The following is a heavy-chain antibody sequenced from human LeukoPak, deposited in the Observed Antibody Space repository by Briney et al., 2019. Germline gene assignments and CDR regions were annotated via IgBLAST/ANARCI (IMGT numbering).Heavy chain of an antibody. J-gene: IGHJ4*02. CDR1: GFTFSRFW. CDR2: IKQDGSEK. Sequence: PGGSLRLSCAASGFTFSRFWMSWVRRAPGKGVEWVAHIKQDGSEKYYVDSVKGGFTISRDKAKNSLYLQMNSLRAEDTAVFYCARDGTYTDYDPDFDIWGQGTLVTVSS. CDR3: ARDGTYTDYDPDFDI. V-gene: IGHV3-7*04. D-gene: IGHD5-12*01.